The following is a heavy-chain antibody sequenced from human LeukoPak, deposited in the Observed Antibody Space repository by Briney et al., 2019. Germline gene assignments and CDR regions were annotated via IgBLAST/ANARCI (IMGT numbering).Heavy chain of an antibody. J-gene: IGHJ5*02. CDR1: GGSISSYY. CDR3: ARSNYYGSGSENWFDP. D-gene: IGHD3-10*01. V-gene: IGHV4-59*01. Sequence: SENLSLTCTVAGGSISSYYWSWIRQPPGKGLEWIGYIYYSGSTNYNPSLKSRVTISVDTSKNQLSLKLSSVTAADTAVYYCARSNYYGSGSENWFDPWGQGTLVTVSS. CDR2: IYYSGST.